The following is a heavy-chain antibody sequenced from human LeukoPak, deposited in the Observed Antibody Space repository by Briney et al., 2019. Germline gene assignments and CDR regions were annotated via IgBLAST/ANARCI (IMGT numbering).Heavy chain of an antibody. J-gene: IGHJ4*02. D-gene: IGHD6-19*01. CDR2: IYNGDET. V-gene: IGHV3-53*01. Sequence: GGSLRLSCAASGFTVSSTSMSWVRQAPGKGLEWVSVIYNGDETNYADSVKGRFTISRDSSKNTLYLQMNSLRAEDTAVYFCARAEQLLAFDYWGQGTLVTVSS. CDR3: ARAEQLLAFDY. CDR1: GFTVSSTS.